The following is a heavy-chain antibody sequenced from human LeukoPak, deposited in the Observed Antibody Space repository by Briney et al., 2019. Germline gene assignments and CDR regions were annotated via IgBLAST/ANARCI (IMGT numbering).Heavy chain of an antibody. Sequence: PGGSLRLSCAASGFTFSSYGMHWVRQAPGKGLEWVAVIRYDGSNKYYADSVKGRFTISRDNSKNTLYLQMNSLRAEDTAVYYCAKDGDYSYYYYYMDVWGKGTTVTISS. CDR3: AKDGDYSYYYYYMDV. J-gene: IGHJ6*03. V-gene: IGHV3-30*02. D-gene: IGHD4-17*01. CDR2: IRYDGSNK. CDR1: GFTFSSYG.